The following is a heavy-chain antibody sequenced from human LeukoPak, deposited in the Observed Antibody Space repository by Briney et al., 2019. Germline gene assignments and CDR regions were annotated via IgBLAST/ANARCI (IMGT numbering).Heavy chain of an antibody. V-gene: IGHV1-69*06. J-gene: IGHJ5*02. CDR2: IIPIFGTA. CDR1: GGTFSSYA. CDR3: ARALAPGVAAAGFWFDP. D-gene: IGHD6-13*01. Sequence: GASVKVSCKASGGTFSSYAISWVRQAPGQGLEWMGGIIPIFGTANYAQKFQGRVTITADKSTSTAYMELSSLRSEDTAVYYCARALAPGVAAAGFWFDPWGQGTLVTVSS.